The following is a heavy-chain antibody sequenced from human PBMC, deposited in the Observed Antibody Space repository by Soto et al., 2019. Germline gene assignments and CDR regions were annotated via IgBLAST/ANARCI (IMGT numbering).Heavy chain of an antibody. CDR3: AREIYDDYDSSGFDY. CDR1: GFTFSDYY. Sequence: GGSLRLSCAASGFTFSDYYMTWIRQAPGKGLECVSYISGSGGHIYYTDSVKGRFTISRDNAKNSLYLQINTLRAEDTAVYYCAREIYDDYDSSGFDYWGQGTLVTVSS. J-gene: IGHJ4*02. V-gene: IGHV3-11*01. D-gene: IGHD3-22*01. CDR2: ISGSGGHI.